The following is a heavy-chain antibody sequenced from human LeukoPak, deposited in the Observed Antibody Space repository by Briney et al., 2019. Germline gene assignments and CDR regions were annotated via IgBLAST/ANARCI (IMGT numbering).Heavy chain of an antibody. J-gene: IGHJ4*02. V-gene: IGHV3-23*01. CDR1: GFSFSTYA. Sequence: GGSLRLSCAASGFSFSTYAMNWVRQAPGRGLEWVSAISGSGGSTFYADSVKGRFTIFRDNSKSTLYLQMNSLRAEDTAVYYCARDWYYDILTPVDYWGQGTLVTVSS. D-gene: IGHD3-9*01. CDR3: ARDWYYDILTPVDY. CDR2: ISGSGGST.